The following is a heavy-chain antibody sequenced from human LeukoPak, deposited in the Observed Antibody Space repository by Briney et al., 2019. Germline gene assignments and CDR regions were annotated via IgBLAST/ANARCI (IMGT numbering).Heavy chain of an antibody. CDR2: IYYSGST. Sequence: SETLSLTCTVSGGSISSYYWSWIRQPPGKGLEWIGYIYYSGSTNYNPSLKSRVTISVDTSKNQFSLKLSSVTAADTAVYYCARQRLGIADWYFDLWGRGTLVTVSS. D-gene: IGHD7-27*01. CDR1: GGSISSYY. V-gene: IGHV4-59*08. J-gene: IGHJ2*01. CDR3: ARQRLGIADWYFDL.